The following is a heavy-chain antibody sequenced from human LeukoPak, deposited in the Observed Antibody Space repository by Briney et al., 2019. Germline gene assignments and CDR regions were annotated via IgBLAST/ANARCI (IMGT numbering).Heavy chain of an antibody. V-gene: IGHV5-51*01. CDR2: IYPGDSDT. CDR1: GYRFTNYW. Sequence: GESLKISCKGSGYRFTNYWIGWVRQMPGKGREWMGIIYPGDSDTRYSPSFQDQVTISADKSISTAYLQWSSLKASDTAMYYCARQRFTMRAYAGNWFDPWGQGTLVTVSS. CDR3: ARQRFTMRAYAGNWFDP. J-gene: IGHJ5*02. D-gene: IGHD3-10*01.